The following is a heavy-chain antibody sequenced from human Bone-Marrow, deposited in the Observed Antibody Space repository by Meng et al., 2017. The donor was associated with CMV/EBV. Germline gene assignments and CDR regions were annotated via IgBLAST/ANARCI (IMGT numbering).Heavy chain of an antibody. V-gene: IGHV1-24*01. J-gene: IGHJ5*02. CDR3: ATGPRGSSSWFGWFDP. CDR2: FDPEDGET. CDR1: GYTFTGYY. Sequence: ASVKVSCKASGYTFTGYYMHWVRQAPGKGLEWMGGFDPEDGETIYAQKFQGRVTMTEDTSTDTAYMELSSLRSEDTAVYYCATGPRGSSSWFGWFDPWGQGTLVTVSS. D-gene: IGHD6-13*01.